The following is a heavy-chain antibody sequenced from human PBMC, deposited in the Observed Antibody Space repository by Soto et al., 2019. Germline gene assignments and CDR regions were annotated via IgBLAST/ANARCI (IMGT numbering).Heavy chain of an antibody. D-gene: IGHD2-15*01. J-gene: IGHJ4*02. CDR2: INPTGGGT. CDR3: ARDGALGY. V-gene: IGHV1-46*01. Sequence: QVQLVQSGAEVKKPGASVKVSCKASGYTFTSNYMHWGRQAPGQGLEWMGIINPTGGGTSYAQKFQGRVTMTRDTSTSTVYMELSSLRSEDTAVYYCARDGALGYWGQGTLVTVSS. CDR1: GYTFTSNY.